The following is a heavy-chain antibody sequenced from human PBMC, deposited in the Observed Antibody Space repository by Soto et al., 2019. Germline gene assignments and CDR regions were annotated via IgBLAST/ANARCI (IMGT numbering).Heavy chain of an antibody. D-gene: IGHD6-13*01. CDR2: IYSGGST. J-gene: IGHJ6*02. Sequence: GGSLRLSCAASGFTVSSNYMSWVRQAPGKGLEWVSVIYSGGSTYYADSVKGRFTISRDNSKNTLYLQMNSLRAEDTAVYYCARASSSWYRDYYYYCGMDVWGQGTTVTVSS. CDR3: ARASSSWYRDYYYYCGMDV. CDR1: GFTVSSNY. V-gene: IGHV3-53*01.